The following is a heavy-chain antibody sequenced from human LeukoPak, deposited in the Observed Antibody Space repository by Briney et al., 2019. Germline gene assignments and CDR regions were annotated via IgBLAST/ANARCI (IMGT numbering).Heavy chain of an antibody. V-gene: IGHV1-2*02. D-gene: IGHD1-26*01. CDR2: INPNSGGT. CDR3: ARDHSGSYWEGGTFDY. Sequence: GASVKVSCKASGYTFTGYYMHWVRQAPGQGLEWMGWINPNSGGTNYAQKFRGRVTMTRDTSISTAYMELSRLRSDDTAVYYCARDHSGSYWEGGTFDYWGQGTLVTVSS. J-gene: IGHJ4*02. CDR1: GYTFTGYY.